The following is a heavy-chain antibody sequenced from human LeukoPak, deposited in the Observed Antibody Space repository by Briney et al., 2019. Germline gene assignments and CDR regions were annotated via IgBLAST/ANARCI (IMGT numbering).Heavy chain of an antibody. J-gene: IGHJ1*01. CDR1: GGTFSSYA. D-gene: IGHD6-13*01. Sequence: GASVKVSCKASGGTFSSYAISWVRQAPGQGLEWMGGIIPIFGTANYAQKFQGRVTITTDESTSTAYMELSSLRSEDTAVYYCAESFSSSWSFQHWGQGTLVTVSS. CDR3: AESFSSSWSFQH. V-gene: IGHV1-69*05. CDR2: IIPIFGTA.